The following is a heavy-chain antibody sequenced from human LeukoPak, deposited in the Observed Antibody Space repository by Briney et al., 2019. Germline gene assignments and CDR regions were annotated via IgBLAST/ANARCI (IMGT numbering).Heavy chain of an antibody. Sequence: GGSLRLSCAASGFTFSSYAMHWLPQAPGKGLEWVAVISYDGSNKYYADYVKGRFPISRDNSKYTLYLQMNSLRAEDTAVYYCARELDSSGYYWGSDYWGQGTLVTVSS. J-gene: IGHJ4*02. CDR2: ISYDGSNK. CDR3: ARELDSSGYYWGSDY. D-gene: IGHD3-22*01. CDR1: GFTFSSYA. V-gene: IGHV3-30*04.